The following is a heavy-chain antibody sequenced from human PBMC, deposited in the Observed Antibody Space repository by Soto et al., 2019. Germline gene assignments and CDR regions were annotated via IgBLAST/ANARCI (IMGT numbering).Heavy chain of an antibody. CDR1: GGSFSGYY. V-gene: IGHV4-34*01. J-gene: IGHJ6*03. D-gene: IGHD6-19*01. Sequence: SETLSLTCAVYGGSFSGYYWSWIRQPPGKGLEWIGEINHSGSTNYNPSLKSRVTISVDTSKNQFSLKLGSVTAADTAVYYCARALYSSGWYGRSNYYYYMDVWGKGTTVTVSS. CDR2: INHSGST. CDR3: ARALYSSGWYGRSNYYYYMDV.